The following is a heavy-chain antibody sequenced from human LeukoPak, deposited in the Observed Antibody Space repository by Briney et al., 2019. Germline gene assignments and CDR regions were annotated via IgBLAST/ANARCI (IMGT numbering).Heavy chain of an antibody. D-gene: IGHD5-24*01. CDR2: ISWNSGNI. J-gene: IGHJ3*02. CDR3: ARDWVSGGDGYNDDFDI. CDR1: GFNFDGYA. Sequence: PGRSLRLSCAASGFNFDGYAMHWVRQAPGKGLEWVSGISWNSGNINYADSVRGRFTISRDNAKNSLYLQMNRLKTADTAMYYCARDWVSGGDGYNDDFDIWGQGTMVTVSS. V-gene: IGHV3-9*01.